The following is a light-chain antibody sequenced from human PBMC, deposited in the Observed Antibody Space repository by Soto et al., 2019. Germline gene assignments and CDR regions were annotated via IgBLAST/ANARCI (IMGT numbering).Light chain of an antibody. V-gene: IGKV1-5*03. CDR1: QSISTW. J-gene: IGKJ1*01. Sequence: DIQMTQSPSTPSASVGDRVTITCRASQSISTWLVWYQQKPGKAPRLLIYTASSLESGVPSRFSGSGSGTEFTLTISSLQPDDFATYYCQQHKSYPRTFGQGTKVEIK. CDR3: QQHKSYPRT. CDR2: TAS.